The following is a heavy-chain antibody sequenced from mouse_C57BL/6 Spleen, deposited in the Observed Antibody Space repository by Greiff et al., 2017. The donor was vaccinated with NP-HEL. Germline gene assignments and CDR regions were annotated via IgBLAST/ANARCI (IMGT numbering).Heavy chain of an antibody. Sequence: EVMLVESGGGLVKPGGSLKLSCAASGFTFSDYGMHWVRQAPEKGLEWVAYISSGSGTIYYADTVKGRFTISRDNAKNTLFLQMTSLRSEDTAMYYCARWFYDGTLGVWGTGTTVTVAS. D-gene: IGHD2-3*01. CDR2: ISSGSGTI. J-gene: IGHJ1*03. CDR3: ARWFYDGTLGV. V-gene: IGHV5-17*01. CDR1: GFTFSDYG.